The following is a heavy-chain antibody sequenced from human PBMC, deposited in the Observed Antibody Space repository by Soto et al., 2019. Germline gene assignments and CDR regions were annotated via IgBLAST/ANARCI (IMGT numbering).Heavy chain of an antibody. V-gene: IGHV4-39*01. J-gene: IGHJ6*02. CDR3: ARGGYYYYGMDV. CDR1: GGSISSSSYY. CDR2: IYYSGST. Sequence: SETLSLTCTVSGGSISSSSYYWGWIRQPPGKGLEWIGSIYYSGSTYYNPSLKSRVTISVDTSKNQFSLKLSSVTAADTAVYYCARGGYYYYGMDVWGQGTTVTV.